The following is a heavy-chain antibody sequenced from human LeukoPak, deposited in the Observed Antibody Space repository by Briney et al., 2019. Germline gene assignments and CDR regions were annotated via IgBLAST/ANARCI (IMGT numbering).Heavy chain of an antibody. CDR3: AREGPGTFDY. Sequence: GGSLRLSCAASGFTFSSSWMSWVRQAPGKGLQWVANIKQDGSKEYYVDSVRGRFTVSRDNSKNSLYLQMNSLRAEDTPVYYCAREGPGTFDYWGQGTLVTVSS. CDR2: IKQDGSKE. V-gene: IGHV3-7*05. D-gene: IGHD1-1*01. J-gene: IGHJ4*02. CDR1: GFTFSSSW.